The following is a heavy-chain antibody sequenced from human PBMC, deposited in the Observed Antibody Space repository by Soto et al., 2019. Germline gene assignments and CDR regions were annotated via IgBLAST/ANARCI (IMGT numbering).Heavy chain of an antibody. CDR3: AKDQTPGCDF. D-gene: IGHD3-9*01. J-gene: IGHJ3*01. Sequence: QVPLVESGGGVVQPGRSLRLSCAVSGFTFNIYGMYWVRQTPGKGPEWVAVITDDGSDKYYADSVKGRFTISRDNSKNTPYLQMNSLRGEEPAIYYFAKDQTPGCDFWGQGTMVTVSS. CDR1: GFTFNIYG. CDR2: ITDDGSDK. V-gene: IGHV3-30*18.